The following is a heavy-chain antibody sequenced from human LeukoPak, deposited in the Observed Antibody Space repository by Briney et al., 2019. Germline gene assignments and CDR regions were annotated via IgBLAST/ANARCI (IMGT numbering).Heavy chain of an antibody. CDR1: GYTFTSYD. V-gene: IGHV1-8*01. CDR2: MNPNSGNT. D-gene: IGHD5-18*01. Sequence: ASVTVSCKASGYTFTSYDINWVRQATGQGLEWMGWMNPNSGNTGYAQKFQGRVTMTRNTSISTACMELSSLRSEDTAVYYCARAKQLTAMAVYYFDYWGQGTLVTVSS. J-gene: IGHJ4*02. CDR3: ARAKQLTAMAVYYFDY.